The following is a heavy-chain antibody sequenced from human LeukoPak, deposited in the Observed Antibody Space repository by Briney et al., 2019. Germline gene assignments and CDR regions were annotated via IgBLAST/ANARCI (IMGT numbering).Heavy chain of an antibody. Sequence: NASETLSLTCAVYGWFFSGYYWSWIRQPPGKGLEWIGEINHSGSTNYNPSLKSRVTISVDTSKNQFSLKLSSVTAADTAVYYCARDPPWSDRPFDYWGQGTLVTVSS. V-gene: IGHV4-34*01. CDR1: GWFFSGYY. D-gene: IGHD3-3*01. J-gene: IGHJ4*02. CDR3: ARDPPWSDRPFDY. CDR2: INHSGST.